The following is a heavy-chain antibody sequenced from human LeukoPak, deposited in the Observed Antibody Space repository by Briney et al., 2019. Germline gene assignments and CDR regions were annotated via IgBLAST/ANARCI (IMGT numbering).Heavy chain of an antibody. Sequence: SETLSLTCTVSGGSISSGDYYWSWIRQPPGKGLEWIVYIYYSGSTYYNPSLKSRVTISVDTSKNQFSLKLSSVTAADTAVYYCARDRDLCSSTSCNTFDYWGQGTLVTVSS. D-gene: IGHD2-2*01. J-gene: IGHJ4*02. V-gene: IGHV4-30-4*08. CDR3: ARDRDLCSSTSCNTFDY. CDR2: IYYSGST. CDR1: GGSISSGDYY.